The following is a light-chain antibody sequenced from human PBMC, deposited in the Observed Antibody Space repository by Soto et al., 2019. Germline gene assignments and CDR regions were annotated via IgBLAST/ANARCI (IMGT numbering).Light chain of an antibody. CDR2: GAS. CDR1: QSVSSSY. V-gene: IGKV3-20*01. CDR3: QQYGNSWR. J-gene: IGKJ1*01. Sequence: EILLTQSPGTLSLSPGERATLSCRASQSVSSSYLAWYQQKPGHAPRLLIHGASNRATGIPDRFSGSGSGTDFTLTISRLEPEDFAVYYCQQYGNSWRFGQGTKVDIK.